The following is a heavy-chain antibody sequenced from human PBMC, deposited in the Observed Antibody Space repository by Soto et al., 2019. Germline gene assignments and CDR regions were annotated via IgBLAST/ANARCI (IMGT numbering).Heavy chain of an antibody. CDR2: MFQSGST. J-gene: IGHJ2*01. CDR1: GGSITSGGSS. CDR3: ARESRSSPYDSSGYSQYWYFDL. V-gene: IGHV4-30-2*01. Sequence: QLHLQESGSGLVKTSQTLSLICQVSGGSITSGGSSWSWIRQPPGKGLEWIGYMFQSGSTYYNPSVASRIGISLHTPQHKSTLQLRSMTAATSAVDYRARESRSSPYDSSGYSQYWYFDLWGRGTLVTVSS. D-gene: IGHD3-22*01.